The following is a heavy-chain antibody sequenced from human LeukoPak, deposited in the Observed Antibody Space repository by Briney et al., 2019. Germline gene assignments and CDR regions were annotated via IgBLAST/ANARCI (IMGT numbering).Heavy chain of an antibody. CDR3: AREYRGSRRSDAFDI. V-gene: IGHV3-53*01. J-gene: IGHJ3*02. Sequence: GGSLRLSCAVSGFSVTNNYMSWVRQAPGKGLEWVSVFYVGGATYYADSVKGRFTISRDNSENTLYLQMNSLRAEDTAVHYCAREYRGSRRSDAFDIWGQGTMVTVSS. D-gene: IGHD3-10*01. CDR1: GFSVTNNY. CDR2: FYVGGAT.